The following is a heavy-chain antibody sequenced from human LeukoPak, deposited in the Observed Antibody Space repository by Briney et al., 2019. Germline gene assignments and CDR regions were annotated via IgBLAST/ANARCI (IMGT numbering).Heavy chain of an antibody. V-gene: IGHV3-66*01. CDR1: GFTFSSYA. Sequence: GGSLRLSCAASGFTFSSYAMTWVRQAPGKGLEWVSVIYSGGSTFYAASVKGRFTISRDNSKNTLYLQMNSLRAEDTAVYYCASDSYSPEYFQHWGQGTLVTVSS. CDR3: ASDSYSPEYFQH. D-gene: IGHD2-15*01. CDR2: IYSGGST. J-gene: IGHJ1*01.